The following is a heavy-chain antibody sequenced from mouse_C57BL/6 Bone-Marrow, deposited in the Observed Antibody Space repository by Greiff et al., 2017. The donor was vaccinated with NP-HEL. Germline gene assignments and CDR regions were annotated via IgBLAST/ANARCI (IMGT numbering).Heavy chain of an antibody. CDR3: TRGYGSIYYAMDY. CDR1: GFNIKDDY. V-gene: IGHV14-4*01. J-gene: IGHJ4*01. D-gene: IGHD1-1*01. Sequence: EVQLQQSGAELVRPGASVKLSCTASGFNIKDDYMHWVKQRPEQGLEWIGWIDPENGDTEYASKFQGKATITAVTSSNTAYLQLSSLTSEDTAVYYCTRGYGSIYYAMDYWGQGTSVTVSS. CDR2: IDPENGDT.